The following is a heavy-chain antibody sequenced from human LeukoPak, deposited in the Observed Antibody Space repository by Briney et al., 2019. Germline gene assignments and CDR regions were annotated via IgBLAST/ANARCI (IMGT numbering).Heavy chain of an antibody. Sequence: GGSLRLSCAASGFTFDDYAMHWVRQAPGKGLEWVSGISWNSGSIGYADSVKGRFTISRDNAKNSLYLQMNSLRAEDTALYYCAKDISYYGSGSYYIFDYWGQGTLVTVSS. CDR1: GFTFDDYA. J-gene: IGHJ4*02. V-gene: IGHV3-9*01. D-gene: IGHD3-10*01. CDR3: AKDISYYGSGSYYIFDY. CDR2: ISWNSGSI.